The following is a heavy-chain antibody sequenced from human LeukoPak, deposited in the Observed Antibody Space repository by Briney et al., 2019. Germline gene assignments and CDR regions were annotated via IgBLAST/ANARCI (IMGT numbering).Heavy chain of an antibody. D-gene: IGHD2-2*01. CDR2: IYWNDDK. CDR1: GFSLSTSGVG. CDR3: AHRRLVPERTYWFDP. J-gene: IGHJ5*02. Sequence: ESGPTLVKPTQTLTLTCTFSGFSLSTSGVGVGWIRQPPGKALEWLALIYWNDDKRYSPSLKSRLTITKDTSKNQVVLTMTNMDPVDTATYYCAHRRLVPERTYWFDPWGQGTLVTVSS. V-gene: IGHV2-5*01.